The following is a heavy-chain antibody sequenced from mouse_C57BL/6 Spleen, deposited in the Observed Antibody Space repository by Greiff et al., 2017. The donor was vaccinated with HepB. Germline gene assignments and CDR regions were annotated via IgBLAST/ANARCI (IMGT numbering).Heavy chain of an antibody. V-gene: IGHV1-4*01. CDR1: GYTFTSYT. J-gene: IGHJ3*01. CDR2: INPSSGYT. Sequence: VQLQQSGAELARPGASVKMSCKASGYTFTSYTMHWVKQRPGQGLEWIGYINPSSGYTKYNQKFKDKATLTADKSSSTAYMQLSSLTSEDSAVYYCASYYYGSSYGFAYWGQGTLVTVSA. D-gene: IGHD1-1*01. CDR3: ASYYYGSSYGFAY.